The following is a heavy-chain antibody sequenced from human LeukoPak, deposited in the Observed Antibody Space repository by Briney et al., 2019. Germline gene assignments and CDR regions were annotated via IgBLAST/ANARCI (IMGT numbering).Heavy chain of an antibody. D-gene: IGHD3-3*01. Sequence: GASVKVSCKASGYTFTDYYIHWVQQAPGKGLEWMGRVHPEDGETRYARKFQGRITITADTSTDTAYMELSSLRSEDTAVYYCATPPDITIFGVVNHNWFDPWGQGTLVTVSS. CDR2: VHPEDGET. V-gene: IGHV1-69-2*01. CDR3: ATPPDITIFGVVNHNWFDP. CDR1: GYTFTDYY. J-gene: IGHJ5*02.